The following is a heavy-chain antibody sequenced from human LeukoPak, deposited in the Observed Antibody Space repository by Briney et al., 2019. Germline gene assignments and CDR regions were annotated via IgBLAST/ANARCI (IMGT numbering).Heavy chain of an antibody. CDR1: GFTFSDYY. D-gene: IGHD1-26*01. CDR3: ARDGVGANYYYYYMDV. J-gene: IGHJ6*03. V-gene: IGHV3-11*01. CDR2: ISSSGSTI. Sequence: GGSLRLSCAASGFTFSDYYMSWIRQAPGKGLEWVSYISSSGSTIYYADSVKGRFTISRDNAKNSLYLQMNSLRAEDTAVYYCARDGVGANYYYYYMDVWGTGTTVTVSS.